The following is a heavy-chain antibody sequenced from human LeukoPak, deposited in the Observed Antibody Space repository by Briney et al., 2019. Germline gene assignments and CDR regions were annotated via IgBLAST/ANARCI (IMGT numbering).Heavy chain of an antibody. CDR2: IWCDGSNK. V-gene: IGHV3-33*01. J-gene: IGHJ3*02. Sequence: GGSLRLSCAASGFTFSSYGMHWVHQAPGKGLEWVAVIWCDGSNKYYADSVKGRFTISRDNSKNTLYLQMNSLRAEDTAVYYCARDLAGSSSWYGDAFDIWGQGTMVTVSS. CDR1: GFTFSSYG. CDR3: ARDLAGSSSWYGDAFDI. D-gene: IGHD6-13*01.